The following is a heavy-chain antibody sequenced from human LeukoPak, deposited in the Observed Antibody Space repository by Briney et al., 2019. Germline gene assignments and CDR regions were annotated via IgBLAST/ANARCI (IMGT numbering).Heavy chain of an antibody. D-gene: IGHD6-19*01. Sequence: AASVKVSCKASGGTFSSYAISWVRQAPGQGLEWMGGIIPIFGTANYAQKFQGRVTITADKSTSTAYMELSSLRSEDTAVYCCARDAYSSGPEYFQHWGQGTLVTVSS. V-gene: IGHV1-69*06. J-gene: IGHJ1*01. CDR2: IIPIFGTA. CDR1: GGTFSSYA. CDR3: ARDAYSSGPEYFQH.